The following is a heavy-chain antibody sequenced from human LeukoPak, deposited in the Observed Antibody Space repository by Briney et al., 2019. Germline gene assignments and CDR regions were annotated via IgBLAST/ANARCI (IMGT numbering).Heavy chain of an antibody. CDR3: ASADNSGYDSY. CDR1: GFTFSDHK. V-gene: IGHV3-72*01. J-gene: IGHJ4*02. D-gene: IGHD5-12*01. Sequence: GGSLRLSCAVSGFTFSDHKMDWVRQAPGRGLEWVGRIRGKPSGDTTEYAASVKGRFTVSRDDSKNSLYLEMSSLKTEDTAVYYCASADNSGYDSYWGQGTLVTVSS. CDR2: IRGKPSGDTT.